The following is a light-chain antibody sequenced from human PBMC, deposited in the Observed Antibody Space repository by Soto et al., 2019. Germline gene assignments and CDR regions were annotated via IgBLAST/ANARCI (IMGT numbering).Light chain of an antibody. CDR1: QGIRNA. Sequence: DIQMTQSPSSLSASVGDRVTITCRASQGIRNALNWYQQKPGKAPKVLIYGASSLQSGVPSRFNGNGSGTEFSLTISSLQPEDFATYYCQPSFSRLSITFGQGTRLEIK. CDR3: QPSFSRLSIT. V-gene: IGKV1-39*01. J-gene: IGKJ5*01. CDR2: GAS.